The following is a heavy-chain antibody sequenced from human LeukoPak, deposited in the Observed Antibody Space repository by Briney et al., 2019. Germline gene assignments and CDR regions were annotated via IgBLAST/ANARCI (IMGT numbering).Heavy chain of an antibody. V-gene: IGHV4-59*08. Sequence: SETLSLTCTVSGGSISSYYWSWIRQPPGKGLEWIGYIFYTGSTNYNPSLKSRVAISVLTSKNRFSLKLSSVTAADTAVYYCARAYSSSWYFNWFDPWGQGTLVTVSS. CDR2: IFYTGST. CDR1: GGSISSYY. J-gene: IGHJ5*02. CDR3: ARAYSSSWYFNWFDP. D-gene: IGHD6-13*01.